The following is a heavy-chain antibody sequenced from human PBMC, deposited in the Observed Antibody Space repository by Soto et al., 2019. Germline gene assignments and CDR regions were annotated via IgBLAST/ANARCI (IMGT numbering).Heavy chain of an antibody. Sequence: QVHLVQSGVEVKTPGASVKVSCQASGYTFFTYDISWVRQAPGQGLEWMGWISTYSGDTKYAQKFQGSVTRATITAAATAYLELRSLRSDDTAVYYFSRHPGPTTSENWFDPWGQGTLVTVSS. D-gene: IGHD5-12*01. CDR3: SRHPGPTTSENWFDP. CDR2: ISTYSGDT. J-gene: IGHJ5*02. CDR1: GYTFFTYD. V-gene: IGHV1-18*01.